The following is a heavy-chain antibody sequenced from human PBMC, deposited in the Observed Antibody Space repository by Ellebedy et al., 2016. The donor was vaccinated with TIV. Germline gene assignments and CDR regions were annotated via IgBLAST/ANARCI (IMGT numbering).Heavy chain of an antibody. CDR1: GFSVSRNY. CDR2: IYSGGRT. CDR3: ASRTTVTVHDAFDA. D-gene: IGHD4-17*01. Sequence: GGSLRLXXAASGFSVSRNYMTWVRQAPGKGLEWVSVIYSGGRTYYADSVKGRFTISRDNSKKTLYLQMNSLRADDTAVYYCASRTTVTVHDAFDAWGQGTMVIVS. V-gene: IGHV3-53*01. J-gene: IGHJ3*01.